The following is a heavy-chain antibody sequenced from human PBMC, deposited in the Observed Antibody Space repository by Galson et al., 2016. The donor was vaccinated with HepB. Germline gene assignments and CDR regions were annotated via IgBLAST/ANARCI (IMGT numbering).Heavy chain of an antibody. CDR1: GGSIGSSIYY. Sequence: SETLSLTCSVSGGSIGSSIYYWGWIRQPPGKGLEWIGSINYSGSPSYNPSLRSRVTISVDTSKNQFSLKLSSVTAADTAVYYCVGGIAARPDYSYYGMDVWGQGTTVTVSS. D-gene: IGHD6-6*01. CDR2: INYSGSP. V-gene: IGHV4-39*01. J-gene: IGHJ6*02. CDR3: VGGIAARPDYSYYGMDV.